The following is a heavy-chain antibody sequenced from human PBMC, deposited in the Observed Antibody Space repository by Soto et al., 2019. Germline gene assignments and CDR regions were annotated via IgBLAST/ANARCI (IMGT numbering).Heavy chain of an antibody. J-gene: IGHJ6*02. CDR3: AKKITIFGVVPKRAMDV. CDR1: GFTFSSYG. D-gene: IGHD3-3*01. Sequence: GGSLRLSCAASGFTFSSYGMHWVRQAPGKGLEWVAVISYDGSYRYYPDSVRGRFTISRDNSRNTLYLQVNSLRPEDTAVYYCAKKITIFGVVPKRAMDVWGQGTTVTVSS. V-gene: IGHV3-30-3*02. CDR2: ISYDGSYR.